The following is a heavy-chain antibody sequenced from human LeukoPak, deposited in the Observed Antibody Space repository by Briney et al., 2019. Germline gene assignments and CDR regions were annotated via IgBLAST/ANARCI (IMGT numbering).Heavy chain of an antibody. CDR2: ISGSGGNT. J-gene: IGHJ3*02. V-gene: IGHV3-23*01. Sequence: PGVSLRLSCAASGFTFSSYAMNWVRQAPGKGLEWVSAISGSGGNTYYADSVKGRFTISRDNSKNTLYLQMNSLGAEDTAVYYCAKDSSSWFRDAFDIWGRGTMVTVSS. D-gene: IGHD6-13*01. CDR3: AKDSSSWFRDAFDI. CDR1: GFTFSSYA.